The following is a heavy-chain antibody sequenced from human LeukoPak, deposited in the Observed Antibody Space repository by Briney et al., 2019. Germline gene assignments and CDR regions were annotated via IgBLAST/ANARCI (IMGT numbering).Heavy chain of an antibody. Sequence: GGSLRLPCAASGFTFSSYAMSWVRQAPGKGLEWVSGISDSGGSTYYADSVKGRFTISRDNSKNTLHLQMNSLRAEDKAVYYCARSHTGTYLFDYWGQGTLVTVSS. V-gene: IGHV3-23*01. J-gene: IGHJ4*02. D-gene: IGHD1-26*01. CDR3: ARSHTGTYLFDY. CDR2: ISDSGGST. CDR1: GFTFSSYA.